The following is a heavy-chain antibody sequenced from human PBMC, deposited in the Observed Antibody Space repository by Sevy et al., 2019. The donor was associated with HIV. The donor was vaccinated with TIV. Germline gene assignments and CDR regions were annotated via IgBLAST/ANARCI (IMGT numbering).Heavy chain of an antibody. D-gene: IGHD3-9*01. CDR3: ARGKGILTGYYTYFDY. Sequence: GGSLRLSCAASGFTFSSYGMHWVRQAPGKGLEWVAVIWYDGSNKYYADSVKGRFTISRDNSKNTLYLQMNSLRAEDTAVYYCARGKGILTGYYTYFDYWGQGTLVTVSS. CDR1: GFTFSSYG. V-gene: IGHV3-33*01. CDR2: IWYDGSNK. J-gene: IGHJ4*02.